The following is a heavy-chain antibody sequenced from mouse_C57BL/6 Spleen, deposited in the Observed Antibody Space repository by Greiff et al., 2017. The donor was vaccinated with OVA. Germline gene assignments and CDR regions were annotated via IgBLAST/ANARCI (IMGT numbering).Heavy chain of an antibody. D-gene: IGHD4-1*01. V-gene: IGHV6-3*01. CDR3: TGVGRGGY. CDR2: IRLKSDNYAT. J-gene: IGHJ2*01. CDR1: GFTFSNYW. Sequence: EVKVEESGGGLVQPGGSMKLSCVASGFTFSNYWMNWVRQSPEKGLEWVAQIRLKSDNYATPYEEPVKGSFTISRDDSKSSVYLKMNNLRAEDTGIDFCTGVGRGGYWGQGTTLTVSS.